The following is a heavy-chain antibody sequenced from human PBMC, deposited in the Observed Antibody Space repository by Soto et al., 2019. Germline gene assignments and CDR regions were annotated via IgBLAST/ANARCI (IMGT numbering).Heavy chain of an antibody. Sequence: EVQLLESGGDLMQPGGSLRLSCATSGFTFDIYAMSWVRQAPGKGLEWVSGLGSDGRPYYADSVRGRFTISRDNSKGTLHLLMNSLRVEDTALYYCAKAKGSFDRTGPDYWGQGTLVTVSS. J-gene: IGHJ4*02. V-gene: IGHV3-23*01. CDR1: GFTFDIYA. CDR2: LGSDGRP. D-gene: IGHD7-27*01. CDR3: AKAKGSFDRTGPDY.